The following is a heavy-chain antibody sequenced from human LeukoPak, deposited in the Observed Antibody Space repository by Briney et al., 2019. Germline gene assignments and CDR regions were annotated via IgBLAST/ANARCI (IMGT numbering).Heavy chain of an antibody. D-gene: IGHD6-13*01. V-gene: IGHV3-48*01. CDR2: ISSSGSTI. J-gene: IGHJ5*02. CDR1: GFTFSSYS. CDR3: ARVVIAAASYWFDP. Sequence: GGSLRLSCTASGFTFSSYSMNWVRQAPGKGLEWVSYISSSGSTIYYADSVKGRFTISRDNSKNTLYLQMNSLRAEDTAVYYCARVVIAAASYWFDPWGQGALVTVSS.